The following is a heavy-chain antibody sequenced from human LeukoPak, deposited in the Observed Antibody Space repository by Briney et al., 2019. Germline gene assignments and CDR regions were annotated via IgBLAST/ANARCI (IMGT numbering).Heavy chain of an antibody. J-gene: IGHJ4*02. CDR1: GYTFTSYY. Sequence: ASVKVSSKASGYTFTSYYMHWVRQAPGQGLEWMGIINPSGGSTSYAQKFQGRVTMTRDTSTSTVYMELSSLRSEDTAVYYCARGASGATRSAHFDYWGQGTLVTVSS. V-gene: IGHV1-46*01. D-gene: IGHD1-26*01. CDR2: INPSGGST. CDR3: ARGASGATRSAHFDY.